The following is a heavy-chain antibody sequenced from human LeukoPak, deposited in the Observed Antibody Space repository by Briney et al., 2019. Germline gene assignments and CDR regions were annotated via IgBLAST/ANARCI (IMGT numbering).Heavy chain of an antibody. CDR2: IGGRGGST. Sequence: GGTLRLSCAASGFTFSSYGMSWVRQAPGKGLEWVSAIGGRGGSTYYAESVKGRFTISRDNSKNTLYLQMNSLRAEDTAVYYCAKAYYDSSGYYFGSRYYYYYYMDVWGKGTTVTISS. CDR1: GFTFSSYG. V-gene: IGHV3-23*01. D-gene: IGHD3-22*01. CDR3: AKAYYDSSGYYFGSRYYYYYYMDV. J-gene: IGHJ6*03.